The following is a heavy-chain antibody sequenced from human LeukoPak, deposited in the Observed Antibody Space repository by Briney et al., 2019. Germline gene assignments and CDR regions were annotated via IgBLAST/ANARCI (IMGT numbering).Heavy chain of an antibody. J-gene: IGHJ3*01. D-gene: IGHD3-16*02. CDR3: ARDIELST. V-gene: IGHV3-23*01. CDR2: ISGNSGST. Sequence: GGSLRLSCAASGFTFSSYAMSWVRQAPGKGLEWVSSISGNSGSTYYADSVKGRFTISRDNSKNTVYLQMNSLRAEDTAIYYCARDIELSTWGLGTMVTVSS. CDR1: GFTFSSYA.